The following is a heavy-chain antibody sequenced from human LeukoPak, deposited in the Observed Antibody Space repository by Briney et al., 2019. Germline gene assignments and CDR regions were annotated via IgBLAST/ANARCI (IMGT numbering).Heavy chain of an antibody. CDR2: ISGSGGST. V-gene: IGHV3-23*01. CDR1: GGTFSSYA. CDR3: AKLVTADY. D-gene: IGHD2-2*01. J-gene: IGHJ4*02. Sequence: ASVKVSCKASGGTFSSYAMSWVRQAPGKGLEWVSAISGSGGSTYYADSVKGRFTISRDNSKNTLYLQMNSLRAEDTAVYYCAKLVTADYWGQGTLVTVSS.